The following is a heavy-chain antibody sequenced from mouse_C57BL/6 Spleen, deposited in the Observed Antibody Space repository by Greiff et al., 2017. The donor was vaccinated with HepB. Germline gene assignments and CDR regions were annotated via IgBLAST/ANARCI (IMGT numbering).Heavy chain of an antibody. J-gene: IGHJ3*01. CDR3: ASGRITTVPAWFAY. Sequence: EVQGVESGGGLVQPGGSLKLSCAASGFTFSDYGMAWVRQAPRKGPEWVAFISNLAYSIYYADTVTGRFTISRENAKNTLYLEMSSLGSEDTAMYYCASGRITTVPAWFAYWGQGTLVTVSA. CDR1: GFTFSDYG. D-gene: IGHD1-1*01. CDR2: ISNLAYSI. V-gene: IGHV5-15*01.